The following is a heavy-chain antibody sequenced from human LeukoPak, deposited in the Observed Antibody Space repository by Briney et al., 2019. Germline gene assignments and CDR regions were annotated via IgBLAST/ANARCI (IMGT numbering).Heavy chain of an antibody. CDR1: GGSISSYY. D-gene: IGHD2-15*01. J-gene: IGHJ4*02. CDR2: IYYSGST. V-gene: IGHV4-59*12. Sequence: PSETLSLTCTVSGGSISSYYWSWIRQPPGKGLEWIGYIYYSGSTNYNPSLKSRVTISVDTSKNQFSLKLSSVTAADTAVYYCARGFGDCSGGSCYIDFDYWGQGTLVTVSS. CDR3: ARGFGDCSGGSCYIDFDY.